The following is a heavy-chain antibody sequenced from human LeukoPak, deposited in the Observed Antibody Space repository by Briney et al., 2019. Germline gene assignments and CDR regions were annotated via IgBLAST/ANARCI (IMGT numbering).Heavy chain of an antibody. Sequence: GGSLRLSCAASGFTLSSYPMRWVRQAPGEGLECVSAIVGSDTTAYYADSVKGRFTISRDNSKNTLYLQMNSLRPEDTAVYYCATDRGYWGQGSLVTVSS. J-gene: IGHJ4*02. CDR3: ATDRGY. CDR1: GFTLSSYP. CDR2: IVGSDTTA. V-gene: IGHV3-23*01.